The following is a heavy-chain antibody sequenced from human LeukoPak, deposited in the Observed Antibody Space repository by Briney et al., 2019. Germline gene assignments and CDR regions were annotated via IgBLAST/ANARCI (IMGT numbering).Heavy chain of an antibody. Sequence: SETLSLTCAVYGGSFSGYYWSWIRQPPGKGLEWIGEINHSGSTNYNPSLKSRVTISVDMSKNQFSLKLSSVTAADTAVYYCARVVGYGDYLRPGAFDIWGQGTMVTVSS. CDR1: GGSFSGYY. D-gene: IGHD4-17*01. CDR2: INHSGST. V-gene: IGHV4-34*01. CDR3: ARVVGYGDYLRPGAFDI. J-gene: IGHJ3*02.